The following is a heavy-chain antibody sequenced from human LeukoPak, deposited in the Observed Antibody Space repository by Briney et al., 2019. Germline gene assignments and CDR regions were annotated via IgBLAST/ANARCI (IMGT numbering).Heavy chain of an antibody. V-gene: IGHV1-69*01. D-gene: IGHD3-10*01. J-gene: IGHJ5*01. CDR2: VNPIFGRA. CDR1: GGSFRHCA. Sequence: AVNVSYQPSGGSFRHCAIRWVRQAPGQGLEWMGGVNPIFGRANYAQKLKGRVTISADASTSTAYLELSSVRSEDTAVYYCARDPSYYVGSGVPGGGWFDTWGQGTLVTVSS. CDR3: ARDPSYYVGSGVPGGGWFDT.